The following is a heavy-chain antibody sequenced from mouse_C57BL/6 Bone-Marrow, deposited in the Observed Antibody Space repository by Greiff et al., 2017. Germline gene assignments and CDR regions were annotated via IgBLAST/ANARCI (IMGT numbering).Heavy chain of an antibody. V-gene: IGHV1-69*01. Sequence: QVQLQQPGAELVMPGASVKLSCKASGYTFTSYWMHWVKQRPGQGLEWIGEIDPSDSYTIYNQKFKGKSTLTVDKSSSTAYMPVRSLTSKGSAVEYVASEGVVALYWYFDVWGTGTTVTVSS. CDR2: IDPSDSYT. CDR1: GYTFTSYW. CDR3: ASEGVVALYWYFDV. J-gene: IGHJ1*03. D-gene: IGHD1-1*01.